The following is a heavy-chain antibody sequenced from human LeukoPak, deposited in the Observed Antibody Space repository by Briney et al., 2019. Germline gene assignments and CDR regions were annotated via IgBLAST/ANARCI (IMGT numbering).Heavy chain of an antibody. Sequence: GGSLRLSCAASGFTFRGFWMSWVRQAPGKGLEGVANIKQDGTEKYYVDCVKGRFTISRDNAKNSLYLQVNSQRAEDTAVYFCARVRPGAWYLDLWGRGTLAPVSS. D-gene: IGHD7-27*01. CDR1: GFTFRGFW. J-gene: IGHJ2*01. V-gene: IGHV3-7*05. CDR3: ARVRPGAWYLDL. CDR2: IKQDGTEK.